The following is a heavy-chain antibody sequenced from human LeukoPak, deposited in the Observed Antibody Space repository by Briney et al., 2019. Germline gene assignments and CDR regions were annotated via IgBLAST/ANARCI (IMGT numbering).Heavy chain of an antibody. CDR2: ISGSGSGSST. D-gene: IGHD5-24*01. CDR1: GFTFSSSA. CDR3: AKSGYNRFDY. J-gene: IGHJ4*02. V-gene: IGHV3-23*01. Sequence: GGSLRLSCAASGFTFSSSAMSWVRQAPGKGLEWVSTISGSGSGSSTYYADSVKGRFTISRDNSKNTLYLQMDSLRAEDTAVYYCAKSGYNRFDYWGQGTLVTVSS.